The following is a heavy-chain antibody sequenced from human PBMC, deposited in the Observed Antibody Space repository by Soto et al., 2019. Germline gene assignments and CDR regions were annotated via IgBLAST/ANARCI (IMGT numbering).Heavy chain of an antibody. D-gene: IGHD3-3*01. CDR3: AREFWSGYYPLYYYYGMDV. V-gene: IGHV3-21*01. J-gene: IGHJ6*02. CDR1: GFTFSSYS. Sequence: KAGGALRLSSAASGFTFSSYSMNWVRQAPGKGLEWVSSISSSSSYIYYADSVKGRFTISRDNAKNSLYLQMNSLRAEDTAVYYCAREFWSGYYPLYYYYGMDVWGQGTTVTVSS. CDR2: ISSSSSYI.